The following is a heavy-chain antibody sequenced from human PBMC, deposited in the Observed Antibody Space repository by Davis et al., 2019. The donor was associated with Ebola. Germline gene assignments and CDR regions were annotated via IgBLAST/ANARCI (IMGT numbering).Heavy chain of an antibody. D-gene: IGHD3-22*01. CDR3: ASLSLYDSSGIDC. J-gene: IGHJ4*02. CDR1: GNSIGRYY. V-gene: IGHV4-59*01. CDR2: INDSGST. Sequence: SETLSLTCTVSGNSIGRYYWSWVRQPPGKGLEWIGYINDSGSTNYNPSLKSRVTISVDTSKNQFSLKLSSVTAADTAVYYCASLSLYDSSGIDCWGQGTLVTVSS.